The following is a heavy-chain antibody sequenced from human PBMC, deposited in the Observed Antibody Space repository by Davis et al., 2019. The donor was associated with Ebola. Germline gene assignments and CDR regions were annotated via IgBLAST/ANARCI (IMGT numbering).Heavy chain of an antibody. CDR1: GYSFPNYW. CDR3: ARHSNYYGARDKIDS. V-gene: IGHV5-51*01. D-gene: IGHD4-17*01. Sequence: GESLKISCQGSGYSFPNYWLGWVRQLPGKGLEWMGIIYPGDSDTRYSPSFQGHVTMSADESISTAYLQWSSLRASDTAIYYCARHSNYYGARDKIDSWGQGTLVTVSS. J-gene: IGHJ4*02. CDR2: IYPGDSDT.